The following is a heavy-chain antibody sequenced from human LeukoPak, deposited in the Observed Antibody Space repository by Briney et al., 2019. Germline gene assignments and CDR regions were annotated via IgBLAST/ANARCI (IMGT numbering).Heavy chain of an antibody. CDR1: GGSISSGDYY. J-gene: IGHJ4*02. CDR3: ARVIPHGWRQNDF. D-gene: IGHD3-3*01. Sequence: PSETLSLTCTVSGGSISSGDYYWSWIRQPPGKGLEWIGYIYYSGSTYYNPSLKSRVTISVDTSKNQFSLRLTSVTAADTATYFCARVIPHGWRQNDFWGQGTLVTVSS. CDR2: IYYSGST. V-gene: IGHV4-30-4*08.